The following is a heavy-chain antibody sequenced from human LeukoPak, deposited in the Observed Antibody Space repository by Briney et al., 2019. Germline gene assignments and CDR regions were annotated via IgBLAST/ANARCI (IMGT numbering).Heavy chain of an antibody. CDR1: GFTFSSYA. Sequence: GGSLRLSCAASGFTFSSYAMSWVRQAPGKGLEWVSAISGSGGSTYYADSVKGRFTISRDNSKNTLYLQMNSLRAEDTAVYYCAKDLLGVVAATRWFDPWGQGTLVTVSS. D-gene: IGHD2-15*01. CDR2: ISGSGGST. V-gene: IGHV3-23*01. CDR3: AKDLLGVVAATRWFDP. J-gene: IGHJ5*02.